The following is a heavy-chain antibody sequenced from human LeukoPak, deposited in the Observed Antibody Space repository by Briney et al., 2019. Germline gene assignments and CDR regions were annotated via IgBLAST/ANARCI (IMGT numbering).Heavy chain of an antibody. Sequence: GGSLRLSCAASGFTFSSYSMNWVRQAPGKGLEWVSSISTSSSYIYYADSVKGRFTISRDNSKNTLYLQMDSLSAEDTAVYYCVKVDTWGQGTLVTVSS. CDR1: GFTFSSYS. V-gene: IGHV3-21*06. CDR2: ISTSSSYI. CDR3: VKVDT. D-gene: IGHD5-18*01. J-gene: IGHJ4*02.